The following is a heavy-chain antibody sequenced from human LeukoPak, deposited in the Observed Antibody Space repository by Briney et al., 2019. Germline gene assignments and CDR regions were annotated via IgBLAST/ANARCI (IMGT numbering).Heavy chain of an antibody. D-gene: IGHD5-12*01. V-gene: IGHV1-69*13. J-gene: IGHJ4*02. CDR2: LIPIFGTA. Sequence: SVKVSCKACGCTFSRYAISWVRQAPGQGLEGMGGLIPIFGTANYAQKFQGRVTITADESTSTAYMEVSRLRSEDTTVYFCARAYSGYDFFDYWGQGILVTVSS. CDR1: GCTFSRYA. CDR3: ARAYSGYDFFDY.